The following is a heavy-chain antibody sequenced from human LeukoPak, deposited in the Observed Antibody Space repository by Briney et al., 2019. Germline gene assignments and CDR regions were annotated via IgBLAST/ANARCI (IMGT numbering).Heavy chain of an antibody. Sequence: GGSLRLSCAASGFTFSSYGMHWVRQAPGKGLEWVAFIRYDGSNKYYADSVKGRFTISRDNSKNTLYLQVNSLRAEDTAVYYCAKAIGIAAATYYGMDVWGQGTTVTVSS. CDR1: GFTFSSYG. J-gene: IGHJ6*02. D-gene: IGHD6-13*01. CDR3: AKAIGIAAATYYGMDV. CDR2: IRYDGSNK. V-gene: IGHV3-30*02.